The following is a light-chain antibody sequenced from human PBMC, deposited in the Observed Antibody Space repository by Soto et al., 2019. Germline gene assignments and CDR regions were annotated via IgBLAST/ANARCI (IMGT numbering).Light chain of an antibody. J-gene: IGKJ1*01. CDR1: QSVSSSS. Sequence: EIVLTQSPGTLSLSPGERATLSCRASQSVSSSSLAWYQQKPGQAPRLLIAGASSRATGIPDRFSGSGSGTEFTLTISRLEPEDFAVYYCQQYGSSPQTFGQGTKVEIK. CDR2: GAS. CDR3: QQYGSSPQT. V-gene: IGKV3-20*01.